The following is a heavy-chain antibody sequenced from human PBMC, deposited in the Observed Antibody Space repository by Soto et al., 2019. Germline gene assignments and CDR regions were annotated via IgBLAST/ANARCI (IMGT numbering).Heavy chain of an antibody. CDR3: ARFSWGKVPP. Sequence: QIQLQQSGPGLVKPSQTLSLTCAISGDSVSSNSAAWNWIRQSPSRGLEWLGRTYYRSEWRDDSPQSEKRRIIINPDTSKDQHSLHLKSETPEDTAVYYCARFSWGKVPPWGQGTLVTVSS. J-gene: IGHJ5*02. CDR1: GDSVSSNSAA. V-gene: IGHV6-1*01. CDR2: TYYRSEWRD. D-gene: IGHD3-16*01.